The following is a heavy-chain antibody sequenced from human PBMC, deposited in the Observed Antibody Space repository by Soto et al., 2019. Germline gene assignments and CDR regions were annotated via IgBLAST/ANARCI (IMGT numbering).Heavy chain of an antibody. V-gene: IGHV4-61*08. CDR2: IYYSGST. J-gene: IGHJ6*02. CDR3: SRDRPRTIYNSYYYYYGLDV. D-gene: IGHD3-10*01. CDR1: GGSVSSGDYY. Sequence: QVQLQESGPGLVKPSETLSLTCTVSGGSVSSGDYYWSWIRQPPGKGLEWIGYIYYSGSTTYNPSTTYIPPRNSPLTISLYTYKNQFSLRLSSMTAADTAVYYCSRDRPRTIYNSYYYYYGLDVWGLGTTVTVSS.